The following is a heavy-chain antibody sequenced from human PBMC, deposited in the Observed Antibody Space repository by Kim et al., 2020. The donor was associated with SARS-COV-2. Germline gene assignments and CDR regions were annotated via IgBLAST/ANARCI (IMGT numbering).Heavy chain of an antibody. D-gene: IGHD5-18*01. CDR1: GGSISSSSYY. Sequence: SETLSLTCTVSGGSISSSSYYWGWIRQPPGKGLEWIGSIYYSGSTYYNPSLKSRVTISVDTSKNQFSLKLSSVTAADTAVYYCARHHSCGYSYGLYYWGQGTLVTVSS. CDR3: ARHHSCGYSYGLYY. J-gene: IGHJ4*02. V-gene: IGHV4-39*01. CDR2: IYYSGST.